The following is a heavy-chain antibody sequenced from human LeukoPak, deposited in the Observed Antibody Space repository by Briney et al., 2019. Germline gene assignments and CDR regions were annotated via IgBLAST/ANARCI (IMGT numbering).Heavy chain of an antibody. D-gene: IGHD1-26*01. Sequence: SETLSLTCTVSGGSISSYYWSWIRQPPGKGLEWIGYIYYSGSTNYNPSLKSRVTISVDTSKNQFSLKLNSVTAADTAVYYCARYRNIVGATFRFFDLWGRGTLVTVSS. CDR1: GGSISSYY. CDR2: IYYSGST. V-gene: IGHV4-59*01. J-gene: IGHJ2*01. CDR3: ARYRNIVGATFRFFDL.